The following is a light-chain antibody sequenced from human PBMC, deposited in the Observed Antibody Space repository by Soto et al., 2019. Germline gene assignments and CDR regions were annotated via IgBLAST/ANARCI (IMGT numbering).Light chain of an antibody. CDR3: QQYGRSLWT. CDR1: QSVSSSY. Sequence: EIVLTQSPGTLSLSPGERATLSCRASQSVSSSYLAWYRQKPGQAPRLLIYGASNRATGIPDRFSGSGSGTDFTLTISRLEPEDFAVYYCQQYGRSLWTFGQGTKVELK. V-gene: IGKV3-20*01. J-gene: IGKJ1*01. CDR2: GAS.